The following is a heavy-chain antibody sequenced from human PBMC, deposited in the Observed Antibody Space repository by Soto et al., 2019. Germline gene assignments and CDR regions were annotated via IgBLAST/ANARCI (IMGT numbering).Heavy chain of an antibody. V-gene: IGHV3-23*01. J-gene: IGHJ4*02. Sequence: PGGSLRLSCAASGFTFSSYWMHWVRQAPGKGLEWVSAINDVGRSTYYADSVKGRFTISRDNSKNTLYLQMDSLRAEDTAIYYCEKVSSRERGYSYGASDYWGQGIMVTVSS. CDR2: INDVGRST. CDR3: EKVSSRERGYSYGASDY. CDR1: GFTFSSYW. D-gene: IGHD5-18*01.